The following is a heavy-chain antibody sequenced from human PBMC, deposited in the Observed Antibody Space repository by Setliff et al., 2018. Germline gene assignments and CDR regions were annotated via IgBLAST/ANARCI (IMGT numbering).Heavy chain of an antibody. CDR1: GGSISGYY. CDR3: ARAGDRGLGGMDV. D-gene: IGHD7-27*01. CDR2: IYHSGST. V-gene: IGHV4-38-2*02. Sequence: ETLSLTCTVSGGSISGYYWGWIRQPPGKGLEWIGSIYHSGSTYYNPSLKSRVTISVDTSKNQFSLKLSSVTAADTAVYYCARAGDRGLGGMDVWGQGTTVTVSS. J-gene: IGHJ6*02.